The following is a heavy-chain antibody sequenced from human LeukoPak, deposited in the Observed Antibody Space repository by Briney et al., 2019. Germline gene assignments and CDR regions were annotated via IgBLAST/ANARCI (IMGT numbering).Heavy chain of an antibody. V-gene: IGHV1-46*01. CDR2: INTSGGST. Sequence: ASVKVSCKASGYTFTSYYMHWVRHAHAPGLEWMGIINTSGGSTSYAQKFHVRVTMTRDTSTSTVYMELSSLRSEDTAVYYCARDSDYYDSSGYLPQYYFDYWGQGALVTVSS. CDR1: GYTFTSYY. J-gene: IGHJ4*02. CDR3: ARDSDYYDSSGYLPQYYFDY. D-gene: IGHD3-22*01.